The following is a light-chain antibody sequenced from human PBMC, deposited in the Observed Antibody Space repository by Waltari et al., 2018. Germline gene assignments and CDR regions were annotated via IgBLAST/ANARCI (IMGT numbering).Light chain of an antibody. J-gene: IGKJ4*01. Sequence: DIQMTQSPSSLSASVGDRVTITCRASQSISGYLNWYQQKPGKAPKVLIYATSSLKSGVPSRFSGSGSGTDFTLTISSLQPEDFATYYCHQSYRTPPLTFGGGTKVEIK. V-gene: IGKV1-39*01. CDR2: ATS. CDR3: HQSYRTPPLT. CDR1: QSISGY.